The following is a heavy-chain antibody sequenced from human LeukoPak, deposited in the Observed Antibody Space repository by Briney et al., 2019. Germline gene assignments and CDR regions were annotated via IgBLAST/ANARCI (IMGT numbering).Heavy chain of an antibody. V-gene: IGHV4-38-2*02. CDR3: ARGQYSPWVALAVFDY. Sequence: SETLSLTCSVSGYSISSGYFWSWIRQPPGKGLEWIASIYHNRITYYNPSLRSRITISVDTSKNQFSLKLSSVTAADTAVYYCARGQYSPWVALAVFDYWGQGTLVTVSS. J-gene: IGHJ4*02. CDR1: GYSISSGYF. CDR2: IYHNRIT. D-gene: IGHD5-18*01.